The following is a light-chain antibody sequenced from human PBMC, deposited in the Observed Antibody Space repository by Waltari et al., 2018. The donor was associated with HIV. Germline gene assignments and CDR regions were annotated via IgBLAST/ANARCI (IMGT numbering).Light chain of an antibody. CDR2: EVS. V-gene: IGLV2-23*02. CDR1: TSAVGTYDF. Sequence: QSALTQPASGSGPPGPSITISCTGATSAVGTYDFVSWYQQHPGKAPKLIIFEVSERPSGVSDRFSGSKSGNTASLTISGLQADDEADYYCCSFAASSTLLFGGGTRLTVL. CDR3: CSFAASSTLL. J-gene: IGLJ2*01.